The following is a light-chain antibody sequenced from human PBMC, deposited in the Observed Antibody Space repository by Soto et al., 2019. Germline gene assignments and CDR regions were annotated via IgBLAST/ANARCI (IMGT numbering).Light chain of an antibody. V-gene: IGLV4-69*01. CDR1: SGHSFYP. J-gene: IGLJ7*01. CDR3: QSWSNGRGV. CDR2: INTDGRH. Sequence: QLVLTQSPSASASLGASVNLTCSLSSGHSFYPIAWHLLQPEKGPQYLIKINTDGRHSKGDGIPDRFSGSGSGAERYLTISSLQSEDEADYYCQSWSNGRGVLGGGTQLTVL.